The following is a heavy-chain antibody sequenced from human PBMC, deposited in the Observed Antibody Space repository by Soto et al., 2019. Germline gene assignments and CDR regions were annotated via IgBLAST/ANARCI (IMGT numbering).Heavy chain of an antibody. J-gene: IGHJ5*02. V-gene: IGHV4-59*01. CDR2: IYYSGST. Sequence: QVQLQESGPGLVKPSETLSLTCTVSGGSISSYYWSWIRQPPGKGLEWIGYIYYSGSTNYNPSLKSGVTISVDTSKNQFTLKLSSVTAADTAVYYCAGAYSSSSDWFDPWGQGTLVTVSS. CDR1: GGSISSYY. D-gene: IGHD6-6*01. CDR3: AGAYSSSSDWFDP.